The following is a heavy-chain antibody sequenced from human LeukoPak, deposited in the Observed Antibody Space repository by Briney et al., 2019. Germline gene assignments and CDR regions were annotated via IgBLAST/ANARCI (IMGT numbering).Heavy chain of an antibody. D-gene: IGHD1-26*01. Sequence: SETLSLTCAVSGASISSSNYYWGWVRQSPGKGLEWIGSMEWIGSIYHSGSAYYNPSLKSRVTMSVDTSKNQFSLKLSSVTAADTAVYYCARAAGRDTTSGLDFDYWGQGILVTVSS. CDR2: IYHSGSA. J-gene: IGHJ4*02. CDR1: GASISSSNYY. V-gene: IGHV4-39*07. CDR3: ARAAGRDTTSGLDFDY.